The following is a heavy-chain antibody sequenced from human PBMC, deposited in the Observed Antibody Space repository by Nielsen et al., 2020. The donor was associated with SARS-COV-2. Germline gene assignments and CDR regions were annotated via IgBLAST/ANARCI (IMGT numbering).Heavy chain of an antibody. V-gene: IGHV3-9*01. J-gene: IGHJ3*02. CDR3: AKDTNQWGEHDAFDI. CDR2: ISWNSGSV. CDR1: GFSFDDYA. D-gene: IGHD1-26*01. Sequence: SLKISCAASGFSFDDYAMHWVRQAPGKGLEWVSGISWNSGSVGYADSVTGRFTISRDNAKSSLHLQMNSLRAEDTALYYCAKDTNQWGEHDAFDIWGQGTMVTVSS.